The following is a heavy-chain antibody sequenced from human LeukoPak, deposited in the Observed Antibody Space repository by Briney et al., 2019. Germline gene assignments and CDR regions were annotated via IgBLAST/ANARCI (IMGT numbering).Heavy chain of an antibody. CDR1: GYTFTGYY. J-gene: IGHJ3*02. CDR3: ARDHSGSDALDI. V-gene: IGHV1-2*02. CDR2: INPNSGGT. D-gene: IGHD6-19*01. Sequence: ASVKVSCKASGYTFTGYYMHWVRQAPGQGLEWMGWINPNSGGTNYAQKFQGRVTMTRDTSISTAYMELSRLRSDDTAVYYCARDHSGSDALDIWGQGTMVTVSS.